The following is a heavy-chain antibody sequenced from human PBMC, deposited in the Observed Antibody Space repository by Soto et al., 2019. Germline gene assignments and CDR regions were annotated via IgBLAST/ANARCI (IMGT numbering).Heavy chain of an antibody. CDR3: ARLPRTIGGTTILSFDY. V-gene: IGHV5-51*01. J-gene: IGHJ4*02. CDR1: GYSFTYYW. CDR2: IYPGDSDT. D-gene: IGHD1-1*01. Sequence: GESLKISCKGSGYSFTYYWIGWVRQMPGKSMEWMGIIYPGDSDTRYSPSFQGQVAISADKSISTAYLQWSSLQASDTAVYYCARLPRTIGGTTILSFDYWGQGTLVTVSS.